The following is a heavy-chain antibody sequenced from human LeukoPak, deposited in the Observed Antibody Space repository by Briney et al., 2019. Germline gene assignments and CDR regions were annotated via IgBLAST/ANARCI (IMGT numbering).Heavy chain of an antibody. CDR3: ARASTGYDFWSGYYYYYYYMDV. Sequence: SETLSLTCTVSGYSISSGYYWGWIRQPPGKGLEWIGSIYHSGSTYYNPSLKSRVTISVDTSKNQFSLKLSSVTAADTAVYYCARASTGYDFWSGYYYYYYYMDVWGKGTTVTVSS. CDR2: IYHSGST. D-gene: IGHD3-3*01. J-gene: IGHJ6*03. CDR1: GYSISSGYY. V-gene: IGHV4-38-2*02.